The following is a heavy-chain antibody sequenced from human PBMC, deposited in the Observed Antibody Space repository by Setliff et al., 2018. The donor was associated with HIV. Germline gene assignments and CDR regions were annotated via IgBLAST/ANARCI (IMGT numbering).Heavy chain of an antibody. CDR2: MSYSGSA. CDR3: ARQRDFDWLLQNYYYMDV. D-gene: IGHD3-9*01. Sequence: SETLSLTCTVSGGSISSRDYYWGWIRQPPGKGLEWIGSMSYSGSAYYNPSLKSRVTISVDTSKSQFSLRLSSVTAADAAVYYCARQRDFDWLLQNYYYMDVWGKGTTVTVSS. CDR1: GGSISSRDYY. J-gene: IGHJ6*03. V-gene: IGHV4-39*01.